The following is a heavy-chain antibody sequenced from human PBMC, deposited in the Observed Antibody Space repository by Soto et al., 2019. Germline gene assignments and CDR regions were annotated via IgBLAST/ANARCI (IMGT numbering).Heavy chain of an antibody. CDR1: GFTFSNAW. CDR3: TTDLNWPRAWFGELYLDY. D-gene: IGHD3-10*01. Sequence: PGGSLRLSCAASGFTFSNAWMNWVRQAPGKGLEWVGRIKSKTDGGTTDYAAPVKGRFTISRDDSKNTLYLQMNSLKTEDTAVYYCTTDLNWPRAWFGELYLDYWGQGTLVTVSS. CDR2: IKSKTDGGTT. V-gene: IGHV3-15*07. J-gene: IGHJ4*02.